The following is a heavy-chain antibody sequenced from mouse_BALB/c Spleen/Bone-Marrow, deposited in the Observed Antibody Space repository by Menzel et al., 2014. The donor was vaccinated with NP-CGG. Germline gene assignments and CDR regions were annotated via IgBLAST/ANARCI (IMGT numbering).Heavy chain of an antibody. CDR3: ARLITTYFDY. CDR2: ISNGGGST. D-gene: IGHD1-1*01. J-gene: IGHJ2*01. Sequence: EVMLVESGGGLVQPGGSLKLSCAASGFTFSSYTKSWVRQTPEKRLEWVAYISNGGGSTYYPDTVKGRFTISRDNAKNTLYLQMSSLKSEDTAMYYCARLITTYFDYWGQGTTLAVSS. CDR1: GFTFSSYT. V-gene: IGHV5-12-2*01.